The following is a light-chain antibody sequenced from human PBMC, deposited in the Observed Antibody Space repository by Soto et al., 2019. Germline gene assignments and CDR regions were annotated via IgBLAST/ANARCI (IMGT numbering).Light chain of an antibody. V-gene: IGKV3-20*01. CDR1: QSVSNSY. CDR3: QQYGDSFWT. CDR2: GAS. Sequence: EIVLTQSPCTLSLSPGERATLSCRASQSVSNSYLAWYQQKPGQAPRLLIYGASSRATGIPDRFSGSGSGTDFTLTISRLEPEDFAVYYCQQYGDSFWTFGQGTKVDIK. J-gene: IGKJ1*01.